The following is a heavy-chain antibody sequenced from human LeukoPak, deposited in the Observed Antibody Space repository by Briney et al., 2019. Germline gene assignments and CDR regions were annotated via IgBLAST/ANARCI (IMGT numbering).Heavy chain of an antibody. CDR3: ARGRALGYSYGFNDFDY. J-gene: IGHJ4*02. CDR2: INWNGGST. CDR1: GFTFSSYA. V-gene: IGHV3-20*04. D-gene: IGHD5-18*01. Sequence: GGSLRLSCAASGFTFSSYAMSWVRQAPGKGLEWVSGINWNGGSTGYADSVKGRFTISRDNAKNSLYLQMNSLRAEDTAVYYCARGRALGYSYGFNDFDYWGQGTLVTVSS.